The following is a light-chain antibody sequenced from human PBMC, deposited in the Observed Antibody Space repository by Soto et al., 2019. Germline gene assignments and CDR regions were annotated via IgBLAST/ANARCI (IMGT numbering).Light chain of an antibody. V-gene: IGKV3-20*01. CDR1: QSITSRF. CDR3: QQFENSTIT. J-gene: IGKJ5*01. Sequence: EIVLTQSPGILSLSPEERASLSCGASQSITSRFLAWYQQKPGQAPRLLIYGASSRATGIPDRFSASGSETDGPITINRLENEDFPVYYCQQFENSTITFGQGTRLEIK. CDR2: GAS.